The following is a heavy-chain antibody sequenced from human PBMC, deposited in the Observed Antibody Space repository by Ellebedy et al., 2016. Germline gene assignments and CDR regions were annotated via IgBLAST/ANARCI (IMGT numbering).Heavy chain of an antibody. CDR2: IKSKTDGGTT. CDR1: GFTLSNAW. CDR3: TTDLRPGRGWFNP. D-gene: IGHD1-26*01. Sequence: GGSLRLXXAASGFTLSNAWMSWVCQAPGTGLEWVGRIKSKTDGGTTDYAAPVKGRFTISRDDSKNTLYLQMNSLKTEDTAVYYCTTDLRPGRGWFNPWGQGTLVTVSS. V-gene: IGHV3-15*01. J-gene: IGHJ5*02.